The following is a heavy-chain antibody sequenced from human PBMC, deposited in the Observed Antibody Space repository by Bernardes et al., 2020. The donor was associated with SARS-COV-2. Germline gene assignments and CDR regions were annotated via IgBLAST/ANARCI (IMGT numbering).Heavy chain of an antibody. CDR1: GGSISSSYYR. J-gene: IGHJ4*02. D-gene: IGHD3-16*01. CDR2: VYYDGSA. V-gene: IGHV4-39*01. CDR3: ARLIGAHDSMWATFDY. Sequence: LALTCIVSGGSISSSYYRWGWIRQSPGKGLEWIATVYYDGSAYYRPSLKSRVTISMDTPKNQLSLRVTSVTAADTAVYYCARLIGAHDSMWATFDYWGQGTLVNVSS.